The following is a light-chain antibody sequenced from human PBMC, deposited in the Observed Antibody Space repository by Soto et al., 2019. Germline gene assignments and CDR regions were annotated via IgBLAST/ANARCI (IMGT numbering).Light chain of an antibody. V-gene: IGKV1-5*03. CDR2: KAS. CDR1: QSISCW. J-gene: IGKJ2*01. CDR3: QQYTSYSLT. Sequence: DIQMTQSPSTLSASVGDRVTITCRASQSISCWLAWYQQKPGKAPKLLIYKASSLDSGVPTRFSGSVAGTEFSLTVSSQQPDDFANYYCQQYTSYSLTSGQRTNVEIE.